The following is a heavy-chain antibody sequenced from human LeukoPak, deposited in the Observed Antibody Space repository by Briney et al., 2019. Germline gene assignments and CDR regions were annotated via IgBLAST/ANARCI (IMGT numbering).Heavy chain of an antibody. D-gene: IGHD6-19*01. CDR1: GGSISSSSYY. J-gene: IGHJ6*02. V-gene: IGHV4-39*07. Sequence: SETLSLTCTVSGGSISSSSYYWGWIRQPPGKGLEWIGSIYYSGSTYYNPSLKSRVTISVDTSKNQFSLKLSSVTAADTAVYYCATTYSSGWYPLSYYYYGMDVWGQGTTVTVSS. CDR3: ATTYSSGWYPLSYYYYGMDV. CDR2: IYYSGST.